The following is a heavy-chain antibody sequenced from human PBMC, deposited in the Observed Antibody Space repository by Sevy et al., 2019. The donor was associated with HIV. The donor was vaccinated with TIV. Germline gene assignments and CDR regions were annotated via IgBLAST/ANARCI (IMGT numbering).Heavy chain of an antibody. D-gene: IGHD3-3*01. CDR2: IKSKTDGGTT. CDR1: GFTFSNAW. J-gene: IGHJ6*02. Sequence: GGSLRLSCAASGFTFSNAWMSWVRQAPGKGLEWVGRIKSKTDGGTTDYAAPVKGRFTISRDDSKNTLYLQMNSLKTEDTAVYYCTTLYYDFWSGYFGSLDYGMDVWGQGTTVTVSS. V-gene: IGHV3-15*01. CDR3: TTLYYDFWSGYFGSLDYGMDV.